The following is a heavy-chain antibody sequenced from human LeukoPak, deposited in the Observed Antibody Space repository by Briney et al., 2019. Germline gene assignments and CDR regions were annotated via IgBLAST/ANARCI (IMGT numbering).Heavy chain of an antibody. CDR3: TRAPHPRCSSSGCYLDS. V-gene: IGHV3-49*04. D-gene: IGHD2-2*01. CDR1: GFTFGDYA. Sequence: GGSLRLSCSTSGFTFGDYAMSWVRQAPGKGLEWVGFIQANAYGGATKYAAYVNGRFSIWRDDSQSIANLQMNDLKTEDTAVYYCTRAPHPRCSSSGCYLDSWGQGTLVTVSS. CDR2: IQANAYGGAT. J-gene: IGHJ4*02.